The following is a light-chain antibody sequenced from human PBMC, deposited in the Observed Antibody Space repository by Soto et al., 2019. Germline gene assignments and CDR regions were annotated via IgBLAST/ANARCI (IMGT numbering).Light chain of an antibody. J-gene: IGLJ1*01. CDR2: DVS. V-gene: IGLV2-14*01. CDR1: SSDVGGYNY. Sequence: QSVLTQPASVSGSPGQSITISCTGTSSDVGGYNYVSWYQQHPGKAPKLMIYDVSNRPSGVSNRFSGSKSGNTASLTISGLQAEDEADYYCSSYRSSSAPDVFGTGTKVTVL. CDR3: SSYRSSSAPDV.